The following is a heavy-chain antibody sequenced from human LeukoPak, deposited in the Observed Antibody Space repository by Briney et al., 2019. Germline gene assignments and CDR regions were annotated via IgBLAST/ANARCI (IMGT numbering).Heavy chain of an antibody. V-gene: IGHV3-23*01. J-gene: IGHJ3*02. D-gene: IGHD1-7*01. CDR2: ISGSGGST. CDR3: AKEIGWNLADAFDI. CDR1: GFTFSSYA. Sequence: GGSLRLAFAASGFTFSSYAMSWVRQAPGKGLEWISAISGSGGSTYYADSVKGRFTISRDNSRNTMYLQMNSLRAEDTAVFYCAKEIGWNLADAFDIWGQGTLVIVSS.